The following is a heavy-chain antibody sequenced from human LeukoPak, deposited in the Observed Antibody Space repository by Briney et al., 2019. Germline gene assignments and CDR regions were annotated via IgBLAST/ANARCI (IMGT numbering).Heavy chain of an antibody. D-gene: IGHD5-18*01. V-gene: IGHV4-61*05. CDR3: ARTTEGGYTYDYFYYYYMDV. CDR1: GGSISSSSYY. J-gene: IGHJ6*03. Sequence: SETLSLTCTVSGGSISSSSYYWGWIRQPPEKGLEWIGYIHYSGSTNYKSSLKSRVTISVDTSKNQFSLKLSSVTAADTAVYYCARTTEGGYTYDYFYYYYMDVWGKGTSVTISS. CDR2: IHYSGST.